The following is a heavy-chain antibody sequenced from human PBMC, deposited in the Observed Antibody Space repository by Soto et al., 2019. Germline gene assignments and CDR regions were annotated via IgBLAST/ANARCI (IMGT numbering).Heavy chain of an antibody. CDR1: GGTFSSYT. CDR3: GRVRWAETYYDILTGPPNDAFDI. J-gene: IGHJ3*02. D-gene: IGHD3-9*01. CDR2: IIPILGIA. V-gene: IGHV1-69*02. Sequence: SVKVSCKASGGTFSSYTISWVRQAPGQGLEWMGRIIPILGIANYAQKIQGRVTINADKSTSTAYMELSSLRSEDTAVYYCGRVRWAETYYDILTGPPNDAFDIWCQGTMVTVSS.